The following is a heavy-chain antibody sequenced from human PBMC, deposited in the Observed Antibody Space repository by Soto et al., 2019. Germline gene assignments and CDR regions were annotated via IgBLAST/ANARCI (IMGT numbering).Heavy chain of an antibody. J-gene: IGHJ3*02. CDR2: ISGSGGST. CDR1: GFTFSSYA. V-gene: IGHV3-23*01. CDR3: AKPIVGAVLGAFDI. Sequence: GGSLTLSCAASGFTFSSYARSWVRQAPGKGLEWVSAISGSGGSTYYADSVKGRFTISRDNSKNTLYLQMNSLRAEDTAVYYCAKPIVGAVLGAFDIWGQGTTVTVS. D-gene: IGHD1-26*01.